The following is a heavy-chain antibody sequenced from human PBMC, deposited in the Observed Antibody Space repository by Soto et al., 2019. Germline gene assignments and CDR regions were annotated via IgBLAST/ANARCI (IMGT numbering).Heavy chain of an antibody. V-gene: IGHV4-39*01. J-gene: IGHJ4*02. D-gene: IGHD2-2*01. CDR2: IYYSGGT. CDR1: GGSISSSSYY. Sequence: SETLSLTCTVSGGSISSSSYYWGWIRQPPGKGLEWIGSIYYSGGTYYNPSLESRVTISVDTSKNQFFLILSSVTAADTAVYYCVRPRTASSSGYFDYWGQGTLVTVSS. CDR3: VRPRTASSSGYFDY.